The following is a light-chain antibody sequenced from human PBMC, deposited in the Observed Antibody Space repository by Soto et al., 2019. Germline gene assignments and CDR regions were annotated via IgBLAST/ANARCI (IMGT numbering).Light chain of an antibody. CDR1: QSVNTY. V-gene: IGKV3-11*01. J-gene: IGKJ4*01. Sequence: EFVVTQSPVTLALSPGERATLSCRTSQSVNTYVAWYQQKTAQAPRLLIYDASNRAPGIPARFSGSASGTDFTLTISSLDPEDFAVYYCQQLKYWPPITLGGGTKVAIK. CDR2: DAS. CDR3: QQLKYWPPIT.